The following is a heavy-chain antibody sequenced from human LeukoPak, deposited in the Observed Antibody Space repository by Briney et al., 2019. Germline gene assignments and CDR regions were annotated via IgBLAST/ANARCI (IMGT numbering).Heavy chain of an antibody. J-gene: IGHJ4*02. V-gene: IGHV3-23*01. CDR1: GFTFSSYA. CDR2: ISGSGGST. CDR3: AKVGQRRRVPAAIYYFDY. Sequence: PGGSLRLSCAASGFTFSSYAMSWVRQAPGKGLEWVSAISGSGGSTYYADSVKGRFTISRDNSKNTLYLQMNSLRAEDTAVYYCAKVGQRRRVPAAIYYFDYWGQGTLVTVSS. D-gene: IGHD2-2*02.